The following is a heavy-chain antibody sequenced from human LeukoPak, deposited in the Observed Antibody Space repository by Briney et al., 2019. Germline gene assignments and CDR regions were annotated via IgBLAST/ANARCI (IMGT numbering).Heavy chain of an antibody. V-gene: IGHV3-23*01. CDR1: GFTFSDYY. CDR3: AKGLRYFEGYFDY. J-gene: IGHJ4*02. CDR2: ISDTGGRT. Sequence: GGSLRLSCAASGFTFSDYYMSWIRQAPGKGLEWVSGISDTGGRTSYADSVKGRFTISRDNSKNALYLQMNSLRAEDTAVYYCAKGLRYFEGYFDYWGQGTLVIVSS. D-gene: IGHD3-9*01.